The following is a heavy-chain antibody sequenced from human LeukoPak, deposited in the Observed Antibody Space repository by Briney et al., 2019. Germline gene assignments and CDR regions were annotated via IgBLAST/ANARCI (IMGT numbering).Heavy chain of an antibody. Sequence: GGSLRLSCAASGFTFSNAWMSWVRQAPGKGLEWVGRIKSKTDGGTTDYAAPVKGRFTISRDDSKNTLYLQMNSLKTEDTAVYYCTTAPVVVPAAAKRKYYYYMDVWGKGTTVTVSS. CDR2: IKSKTDGGTT. V-gene: IGHV3-15*01. D-gene: IGHD2-2*01. CDR3: TTAPVVVPAAAKRKYYYYMDV. J-gene: IGHJ6*03. CDR1: GFTFSNAW.